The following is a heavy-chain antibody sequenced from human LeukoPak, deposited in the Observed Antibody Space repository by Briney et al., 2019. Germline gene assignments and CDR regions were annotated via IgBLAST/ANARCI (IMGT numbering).Heavy chain of an antibody. Sequence: GASVKVSCKASGYTFTSYGISWVRQAPGQGLEWMGWISAYNGNTNYAQKLQGRVTMTTDTSTSTAYMELRSLRSDDTAVYYCARGSPPKRYFDWLLTPLDYWGQGTLVTVSS. J-gene: IGHJ4*02. CDR2: ISAYNGNT. CDR3: ARGSPPKRYFDWLLTPLDY. D-gene: IGHD3-9*01. CDR1: GYTFTSYG. V-gene: IGHV1-18*01.